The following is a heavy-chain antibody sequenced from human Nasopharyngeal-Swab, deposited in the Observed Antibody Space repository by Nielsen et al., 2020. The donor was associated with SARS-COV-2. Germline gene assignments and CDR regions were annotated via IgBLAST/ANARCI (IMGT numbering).Heavy chain of an antibody. D-gene: IGHD6-13*01. V-gene: IGHV4-39*07. J-gene: IGHJ6*02. CDR2: IYYSGST. CDR3: VGSSWYGDYYYYYGMDV. CDR1: GGPISSSRYY. Sequence: SETLSLTCTVSGGPISSSRYYWGWIRQPPGKGLVWIVSIYYSGSTYYNPSLKSRVTISVDTSKNQFSLKLSSVTAADTAVYYCVGSSWYGDYYYYYGMDVWGQGTTVTVSS.